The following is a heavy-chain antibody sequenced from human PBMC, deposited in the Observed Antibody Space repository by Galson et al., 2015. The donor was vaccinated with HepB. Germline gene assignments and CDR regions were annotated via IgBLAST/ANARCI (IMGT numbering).Heavy chain of an antibody. CDR2: IYYSGST. CDR1: GGSISSGSYY. Sequence: SETLSLTCTVSGGSISSGSYYWGWIRQPPGKGLEWIGSIYYSGSTYYNPSLKSRVTISVDTSKNQFSLRLSSVTAADTAVYYCASLVGATPGYYWGQGTLVTVSS. CDR3: ASLVGATPGYY. J-gene: IGHJ4*02. V-gene: IGHV4-39*01. D-gene: IGHD1-26*01.